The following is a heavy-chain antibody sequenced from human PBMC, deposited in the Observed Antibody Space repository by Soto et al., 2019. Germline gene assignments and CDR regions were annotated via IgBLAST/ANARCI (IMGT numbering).Heavy chain of an antibody. J-gene: IGHJ6*02. D-gene: IGHD6-13*01. CDR1: GFTFSSYW. V-gene: IGHV3-74*01. CDR3: ARGQSDSSSWYPFDYSYGMDV. CDR2: IDSDGSST. Sequence: EVQLVESGGGLVQPGGSLRLSCAASGFTFSSYWMQRVRQAPGKGLVWVSRIDSDGSSTSDADSVKGRFTISRDNAKNTLYLQTNSLRAEATAVYYCARGQSDSSSWYPFDYSYGMDVWGQGTTVTVSS.